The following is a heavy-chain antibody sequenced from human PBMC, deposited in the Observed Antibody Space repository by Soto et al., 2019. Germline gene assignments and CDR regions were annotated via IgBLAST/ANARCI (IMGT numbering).Heavy chain of an antibody. D-gene: IGHD1-26*01. V-gene: IGHV3-30-3*01. CDR3: ARDLADSGPETSYSGMEA. Sequence: PGGSLRLSCAASGFTFSSYAMHWVRQAPGKGLEWVAVISYDGSNKYYADSVKGRFTISRDNSKNTLYLQMNSLRAEDTAVYYCARDLADSGPETSYSGMEAWGQGTTVTVSS. CDR2: ISYDGSNK. J-gene: IGHJ6*01. CDR1: GFTFSSYA.